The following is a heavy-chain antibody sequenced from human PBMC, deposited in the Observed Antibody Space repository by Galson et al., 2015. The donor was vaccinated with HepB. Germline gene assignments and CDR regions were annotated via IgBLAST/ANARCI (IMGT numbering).Heavy chain of an antibody. CDR2: IWYDGSNK. Sequence: SLRLSCAASGFTFSSYGMHWVRQAPGKGLEWVAVIWYDGSNKYYADSVKGRFTISRDNSKNTLYLQMNSLRAEDTAVYYCARPATGITMVRLWLLDYWGQGTLVTVSS. J-gene: IGHJ4*02. V-gene: IGHV3-33*01. D-gene: IGHD3-10*01. CDR1: GFTFSSYG. CDR3: ARPATGITMVRLWLLDY.